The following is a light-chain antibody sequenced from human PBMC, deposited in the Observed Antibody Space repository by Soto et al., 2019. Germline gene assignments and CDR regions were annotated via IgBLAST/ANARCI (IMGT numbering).Light chain of an antibody. CDR1: SSDVGSYNL. V-gene: IGLV2-23*01. CDR2: EGS. Sequence: QSALTQPASVSGSPGQSITISCTETSSDVGSYNLVSWYQQHPGKAPKLMIYEGSKRPSGVSNRFSGSKSGNTASLTISALQAEDEADYYCCSYAGSSTYVFGTGTKLTGL. J-gene: IGLJ1*01. CDR3: CSYAGSSTYV.